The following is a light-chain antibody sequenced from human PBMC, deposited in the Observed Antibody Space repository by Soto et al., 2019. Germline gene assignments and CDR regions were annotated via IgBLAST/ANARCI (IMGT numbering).Light chain of an antibody. CDR2: AAS. J-gene: IGKJ5*01. Sequence: IQLTQSPSSLSASLGDRVTITCRASQDIAIYLAWYQQKPGEAPKLLIYAASTLYGGVPSRFSGSGSGTDFTLIISCLQPEDFAPFYCQQSYNRLISFGQVTRLEIK. V-gene: IGKV1-39*01. CDR1: QDIAIY. CDR3: QQSYNRLIS.